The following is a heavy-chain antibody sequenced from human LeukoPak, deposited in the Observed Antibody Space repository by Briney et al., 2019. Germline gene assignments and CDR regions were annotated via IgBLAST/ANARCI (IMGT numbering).Heavy chain of an antibody. D-gene: IGHD1-26*01. CDR3: ARDKIVGASKFDY. CDR2: IKQDESEK. J-gene: IGHJ4*02. Sequence: PGGSLRLSCAVSGFTFSNYWMSWVRQAPGKGLEWVAHIKQDESEKYYVDSVKGRFTISRDNAKNSLYLQMNSLRAEDTAIYYCARDKIVGASKFDYWGQETLVTVSS. CDR1: GFTFSNYW. V-gene: IGHV3-7*01.